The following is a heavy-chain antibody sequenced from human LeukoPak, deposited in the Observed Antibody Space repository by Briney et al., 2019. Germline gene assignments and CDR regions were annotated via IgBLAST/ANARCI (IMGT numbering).Heavy chain of an antibody. CDR1: GDSISSYH. J-gene: IGHJ4*02. Sequence: PSETLSLTCTVSGDSISSYHWSWIRQPPGKGLEWIGYIYYSGSTNYNPSLKGRVTISVDTSKNQFSLKLSSVTAADTAVYYCARAEWLRSIDYWGQGTLVTVSS. V-gene: IGHV4-59*01. CDR3: ARAEWLRSIDY. D-gene: IGHD5-12*01. CDR2: IYYSGST.